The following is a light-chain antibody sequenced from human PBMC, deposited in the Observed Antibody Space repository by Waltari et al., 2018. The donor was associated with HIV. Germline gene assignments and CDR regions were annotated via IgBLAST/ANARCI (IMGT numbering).Light chain of an antibody. CDR1: QSVSSN. CDR2: GAS. CDR3: QQYNNWPPSYT. Sequence: DIVMKQSPATLSVSPGERATLSCRASQSVSSNLAWYQQKPGQAPRLLIYGASTRATGIPARFSGSGSGTEFTLTISSLQSEDFAVYYCQQYNNWPPSYTFGQGTKLEIK. V-gene: IGKV3-15*01. J-gene: IGKJ2*01.